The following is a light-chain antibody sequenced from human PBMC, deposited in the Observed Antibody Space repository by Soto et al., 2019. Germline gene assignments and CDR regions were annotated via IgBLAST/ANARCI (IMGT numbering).Light chain of an antibody. CDR1: GNDVGSYNL. CDR3: FSYAGGSTYV. J-gene: IGLJ1*01. V-gene: IGLV2-23*01. Sequence: QSVLTQPASVSGSPGQSITISCTGTGNDVGSYNLVSWYQHHPGKAPKLMIYEASKRPSGVSNRFSGSKSGNTASLTISGLQAEDEADYYCFSYAGGSTYVFGTGTKVTVL. CDR2: EAS.